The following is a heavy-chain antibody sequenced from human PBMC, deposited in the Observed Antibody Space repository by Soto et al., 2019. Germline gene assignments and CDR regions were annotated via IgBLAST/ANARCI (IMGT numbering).Heavy chain of an antibody. Sequence: EVQLVQSGAEVKKPGESLKICCKGTGYSFTSYWIGWVRQMPGKGLEWMGIIYPGDSDTRYSPSFQGQVTISADKSISTAYLQWSSLKASDTAMYYCATTSAAGKYYYGMDVWGQGTTVTVSS. V-gene: IGHV5-51*01. CDR2: IYPGDSDT. CDR3: ATTSAAGKYYYGMDV. J-gene: IGHJ6*02. D-gene: IGHD6-13*01. CDR1: GYSFTSYW.